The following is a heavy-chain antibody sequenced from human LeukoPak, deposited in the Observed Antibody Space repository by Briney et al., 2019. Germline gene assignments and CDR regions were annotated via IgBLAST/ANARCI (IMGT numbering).Heavy chain of an antibody. Sequence: GGPLRLSCAASGFTFSSYNMNWVRQAPGKGLEWVSYISSSSSTIYYADSVKGRFTISRDNAKNSLYLQMNSLRAEDTAVYYCARDRGGAYDFWSGYYTGYFDYWGQGTLVTVSS. CDR1: GFTFSSYN. J-gene: IGHJ4*02. CDR3: ARDRGGAYDFWSGYYTGYFDY. D-gene: IGHD3-3*01. V-gene: IGHV3-48*01. CDR2: ISSSSSTI.